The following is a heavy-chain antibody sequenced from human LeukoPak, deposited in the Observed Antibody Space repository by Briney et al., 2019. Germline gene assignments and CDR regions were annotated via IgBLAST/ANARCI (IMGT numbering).Heavy chain of an antibody. J-gene: IGHJ6*02. Sequence: GRSLRLSCVVSGFNSEDHAMHWVRQAPPKGLEWVSGMNGSGGSTYNADYVKGRFTNSRDNSKNTLYLQMNSLRAEDTDVYYCARDRKGALNYGMDVWGQGTTVTVSS. CDR1: GFNSEDHA. CDR2: MNGSGGST. V-gene: IGHV3-9*02. CDR3: ARDRKGALNYGMDV.